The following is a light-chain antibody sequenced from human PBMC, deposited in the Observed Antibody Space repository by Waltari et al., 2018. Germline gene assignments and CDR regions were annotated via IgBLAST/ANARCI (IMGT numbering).Light chain of an antibody. Sequence: ASQNIQRLHLTWYHQHRGQPPKLLLYGESIRATGIPDMFSGSGSGTDFTLTISRLEPEDFAVYYCQPYGSSVLYTLGQGTRLEIK. CDR1: QNIQRLH. CDR3: QPYGSSVLYT. CDR2: GES. J-gene: IGKJ2*01. V-gene: IGKV3-20*01.